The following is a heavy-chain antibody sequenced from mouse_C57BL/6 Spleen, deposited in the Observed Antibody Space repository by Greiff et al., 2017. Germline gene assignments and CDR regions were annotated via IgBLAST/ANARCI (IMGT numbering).Heavy chain of an antibody. D-gene: IGHD4-1*01. V-gene: IGHV14-4*01. CDR2: IDPENGDT. Sequence: DVKLQESGAELVRPGASVKLSCTASGFNIKDDYMHWVKQRPEQGLEWIGWIDPENGDTEYASKFQGKATITADTSSNTAYLQLSSLTSEDTAVYYCTKTGTGFAYWGQGTLVTVSA. CDR1: GFNIKDDY. CDR3: TKTGTGFAY. J-gene: IGHJ3*01.